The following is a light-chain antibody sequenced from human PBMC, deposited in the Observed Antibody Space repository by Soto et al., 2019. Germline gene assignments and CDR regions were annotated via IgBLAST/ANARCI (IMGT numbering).Light chain of an antibody. Sequence: QSVLTQPASVSGSPGQSITISCTGTTSDIGGYNFVSWYQQHPGKAPKLLIYDVRNRPSGVSNRFSGSKSGNTASLTISGPQAEDQAYFSCTPNKTISIFFFGSG. CDR1: TSDIGGYNF. CDR3: TPNKTISIFF. V-gene: IGLV2-14*01. J-gene: IGLJ1*01. CDR2: DVR.